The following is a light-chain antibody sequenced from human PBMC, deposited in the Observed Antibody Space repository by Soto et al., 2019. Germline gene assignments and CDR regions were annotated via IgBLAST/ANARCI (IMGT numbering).Light chain of an antibody. V-gene: IGLV2-23*01. Sequence: QSALTQPASASGSPGQSITISCTGSSTNIGSSSLVSWYQQHPGKAPKLMIYEATKRPSGLSDRFSGSKSGNTASLTISGLQAEDEADYFCCSSAGSDNYVLFGGGTKLTVL. CDR3: CSSAGSDNYVL. J-gene: IGLJ2*01. CDR2: EAT. CDR1: STNIGSSSL.